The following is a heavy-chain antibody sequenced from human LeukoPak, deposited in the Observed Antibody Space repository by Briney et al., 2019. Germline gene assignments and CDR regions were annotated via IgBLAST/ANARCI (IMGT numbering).Heavy chain of an antibody. CDR3: VRGVGSSTSCYVRAFDI. J-gene: IGHJ3*02. Sequence: GGSLRLSCAASGFTFSNAWMHWVCQAPEKGLEWVADIKCDGSEKCYVDSVKGRLTISRDNAKNSLYLQVNSLRAEDMTVYYCVRGVGSSTSCYVRAFDIWGQGTMVTVSS. CDR2: IKCDGSEK. V-gene: IGHV3-52*01. D-gene: IGHD2-2*01. CDR1: GFTFSNAW.